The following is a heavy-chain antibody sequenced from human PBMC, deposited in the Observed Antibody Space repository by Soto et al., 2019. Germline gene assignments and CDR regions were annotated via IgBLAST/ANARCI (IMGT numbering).Heavy chain of an antibody. Sequence: PGGSLRLSCAAFGFTFSNYWMTWVPRAPGKGLEWVAYIKEDGSAKYYVDSVKGRFTISRDNAKNSLYLQMNSLRADDTAVYYCARAAYSSNSGWFDPWGQGTLVTVSS. V-gene: IGHV3-7*03. CDR2: IKEDGSAK. CDR1: GFTFSNYW. D-gene: IGHD6-13*01. CDR3: ARAAYSSNSGWFDP. J-gene: IGHJ5*02.